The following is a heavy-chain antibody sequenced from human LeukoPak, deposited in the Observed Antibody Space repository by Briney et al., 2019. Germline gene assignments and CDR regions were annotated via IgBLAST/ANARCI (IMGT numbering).Heavy chain of an antibody. CDR2: IRYDGSNK. CDR1: GFTFSSYG. J-gene: IGHJ6*04. CDR3: AKDFGRYCSGGSCYSGSSRYSYADV. V-gene: IGHV3-30*02. Sequence: GGSLRLSCAASGFTFSSYGMHWVRQAPGKGLEWVAFIRYDGSNKYYADSVKGRFTISRDNSKNTLYLQMNSLRAEDTAVYYCAKDFGRYCSGGSCYSGSSRYSYADVWGKGTTVTISS. D-gene: IGHD2-15*01.